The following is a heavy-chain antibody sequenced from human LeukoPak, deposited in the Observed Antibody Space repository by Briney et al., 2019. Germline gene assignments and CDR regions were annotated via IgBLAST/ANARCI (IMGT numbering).Heavy chain of an antibody. CDR1: GYTFTGYY. CDR2: INPNSGGT. J-gene: IGHJ6*02. Sequence: ASVKVSCKASGYTFTGYYMHWVRQAPGQGLEWMGWINPNSGGTNYAQKFQGWVTMTRDTSISTAYMELSRLRSDDTAVYYCATVAACISGSCYDRSPFGYGMDVWGQGTTVTVSS. V-gene: IGHV1-2*04. CDR3: ATVAACISGSCYDRSPFGYGMDV. D-gene: IGHD2-15*01.